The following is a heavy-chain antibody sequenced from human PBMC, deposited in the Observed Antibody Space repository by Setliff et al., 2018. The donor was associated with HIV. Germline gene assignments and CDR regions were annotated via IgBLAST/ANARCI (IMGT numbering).Heavy chain of an antibody. CDR2: VGYDGYNK. CDR3: ARDRASSGYYARFDH. V-gene: IGHV3-30*03. J-gene: IGHJ4*02. CDR1: AFTFSNYG. D-gene: IGHD3-22*01. Sequence: GGSLRLSCAASAFTFSNYGMHWVRQAPGKGLEWVAVVGYDGYNKYYVDSVKGRFTISRDNSKNTLYLQMNSLRTEDTAVYYCARDRASSGYYARFDHWGQGTLVTVSS.